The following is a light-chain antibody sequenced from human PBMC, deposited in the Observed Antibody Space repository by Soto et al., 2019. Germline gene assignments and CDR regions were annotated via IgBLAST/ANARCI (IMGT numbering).Light chain of an antibody. CDR2: EVS. Sequence: QSALTQPASVSGSPGQSITISCTGTSNDVGAYNYVSWYQQHLGKAPKLMIYEVSNRPSGISNRFSGSKSANTASLTISGLQAEDEADYYCSSYTTSITYVFGTGTKLTVL. J-gene: IGLJ1*01. CDR1: SNDVGAYNY. V-gene: IGLV2-14*01. CDR3: SSYTTSITYV.